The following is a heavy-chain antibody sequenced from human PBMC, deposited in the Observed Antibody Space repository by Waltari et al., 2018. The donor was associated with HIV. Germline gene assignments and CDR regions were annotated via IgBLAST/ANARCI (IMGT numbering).Heavy chain of an antibody. D-gene: IGHD4-4*01. CDR3: ARHELAIGLTTVTILDY. CDR2: WYYVGRT. Sequence: QLQLQESGPGLVKPSGTLSLTCTVSDGSISSGTYYWGWIRQTPGKGLEWIGSWYYVGRTYENPSLKNRVSVSGDTSKNQFFLRLRSVTAADTAVYYCARHELAIGLTTVTILDYWSQGTLVTVSS. V-gene: IGHV4-39*01. J-gene: IGHJ4*02. CDR1: DGSISSGTYY.